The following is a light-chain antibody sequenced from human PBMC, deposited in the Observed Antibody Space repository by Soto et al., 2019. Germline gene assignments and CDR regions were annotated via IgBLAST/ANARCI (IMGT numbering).Light chain of an antibody. J-gene: IGLJ1*01. Sequence: QSGLTQPASVSGSPGQSITISCTGTISDVGGYNYVSWYQQHPGKAPKLMIYEVSNRPSGVSNRFSGSRSGNTASLTISGLQAEDEADYYCSSYTTSSTLVFGTGTKVTLL. CDR1: ISDVGGYNY. CDR2: EVS. CDR3: SSYTTSSTLV. V-gene: IGLV2-14*01.